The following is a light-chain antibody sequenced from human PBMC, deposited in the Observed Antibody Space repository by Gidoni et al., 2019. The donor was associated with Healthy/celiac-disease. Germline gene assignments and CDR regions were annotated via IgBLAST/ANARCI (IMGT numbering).Light chain of an antibody. CDR2: DAS. CDR3: QQRSNWPPT. Sequence: EIVLTQSPATLSLSPGSRATLSCRASQSVSSYLAWYQQKPGQAPRLLIYDASNRATGIPARFSGSGSGTDFTLTISSLEPEDSAVYYCQQRSNWPPTFGGGTKVEIK. CDR1: QSVSSY. V-gene: IGKV3-11*01. J-gene: IGKJ4*01.